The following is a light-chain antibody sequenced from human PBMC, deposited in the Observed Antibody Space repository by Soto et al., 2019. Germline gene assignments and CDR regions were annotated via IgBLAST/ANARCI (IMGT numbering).Light chain of an antibody. V-gene: IGLV1-47*02. CDR1: SSNIGTNY. Sequence: QSVLTQPPSASGTPGQRVTISCAGSSSNIGTNYVHWYQQLPGTAPKLLMYLNDQRPSGVPDRFSGSKSGTSASLAISGLRSEDEAHYFCAAWDGSLDGRFVFGTGTKVTVL. CDR3: AAWDGSLDGRFV. J-gene: IGLJ1*01. CDR2: LND.